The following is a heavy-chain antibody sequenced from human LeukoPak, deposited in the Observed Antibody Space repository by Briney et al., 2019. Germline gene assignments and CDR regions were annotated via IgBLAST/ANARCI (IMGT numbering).Heavy chain of an antibody. Sequence: ASVKVSCKASGYTFTSYGISWVRQAPGQGLEWMGWISAYNGNTNYAQKLQGRVTMTTDTSTSTAYMELRSLRSDDTAVYYCARDEGDFGVVTIDYWGQGTLVTVSS. CDR2: ISAYNGNT. CDR1: GYTFTSYG. D-gene: IGHD3-3*01. CDR3: ARDEGDFGVVTIDY. V-gene: IGHV1-18*01. J-gene: IGHJ4*02.